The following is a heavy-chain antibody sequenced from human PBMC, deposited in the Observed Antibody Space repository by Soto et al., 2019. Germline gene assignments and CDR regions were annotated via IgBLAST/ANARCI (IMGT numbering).Heavy chain of an antibody. J-gene: IGHJ4*02. V-gene: IGHV3-23*01. CDR1: GLTFTKSG. D-gene: IGHD6-13*01. CDR3: AKDGLSDSPSAIDY. Sequence: GGSLRLSSAASGLTFTKSGISWVRQAPGKELEWVAGIGGSGRKTYYADSVKGRFSISRDNSKNSLFLQMNSLSADDTAIYYCAKDGLSDSPSAIDYWGLGTLVTVSS. CDR2: IGGSGRKT.